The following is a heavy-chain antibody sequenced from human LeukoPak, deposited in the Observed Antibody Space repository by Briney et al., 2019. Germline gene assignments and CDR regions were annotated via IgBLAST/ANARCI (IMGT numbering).Heavy chain of an antibody. D-gene: IGHD3-22*01. Sequence: ASVTVSCKASGYTFTSYGISWVRQAPGQGLEWMGWISAYNGNTNYAQKLQGRVTMTTDTSTSTAYMELRSLRSDDTAVYYCARGTTMIVVAPLGDAFDIWGQGTMVTVSS. V-gene: IGHV1-18*01. CDR2: ISAYNGNT. J-gene: IGHJ3*02. CDR3: ARGTTMIVVAPLGDAFDI. CDR1: GYTFTSYG.